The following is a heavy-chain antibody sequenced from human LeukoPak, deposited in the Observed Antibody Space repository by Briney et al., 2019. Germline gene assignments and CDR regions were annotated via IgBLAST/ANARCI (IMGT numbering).Heavy chain of an antibody. Sequence: SETLSLTCTVSGGSISSDSWNWIRQPAGKGLECIGRIYASGSTNYNPSLKSRVTMSIDTSKNQFSLQLTSVTAADTAVYYCARGTYFSDTYYFDYWGQGTLATVSS. J-gene: IGHJ4*02. D-gene: IGHD3-22*01. CDR1: GGSISSDS. CDR3: ARGTYFSDTYYFDY. CDR2: IYASGST. V-gene: IGHV4-4*07.